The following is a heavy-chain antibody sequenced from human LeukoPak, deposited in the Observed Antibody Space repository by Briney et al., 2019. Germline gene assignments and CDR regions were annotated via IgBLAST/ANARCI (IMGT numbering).Heavy chain of an antibody. CDR1: GSTFSSYA. CDR2: ISGSGGST. D-gene: IGHD1-14*01. CDR3: AKDSALPGAFDI. Sequence: TGGSLRLSCAASGSTFSSYAMSWVRQAPGKGLEWVSAISGSGGSTYYADSVKGRFTISRDNSKNTLYLQMNSLRAEDTAVYYCAKDSALPGAFDIWGQGTMVTVSS. J-gene: IGHJ3*02. V-gene: IGHV3-23*01.